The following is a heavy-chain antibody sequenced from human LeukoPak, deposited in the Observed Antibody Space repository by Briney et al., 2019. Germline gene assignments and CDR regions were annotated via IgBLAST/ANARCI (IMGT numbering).Heavy chain of an antibody. CDR3: ARADFIDAGPYVIAP. Sequence: ASVKVSCKASGYTFTGYYMHWVRQAPGQGLEWMGWINTKTGRTSFARTFQGRVTLTRDPSITTVYMDMAWLTSDDTAIYFCARADFIDAGPYVIAPWGQGTLVTVSS. D-gene: IGHD3-3*01. J-gene: IGHJ5*02. CDR1: GYTFTGYY. V-gene: IGHV1-2*02. CDR2: INTKTGRT.